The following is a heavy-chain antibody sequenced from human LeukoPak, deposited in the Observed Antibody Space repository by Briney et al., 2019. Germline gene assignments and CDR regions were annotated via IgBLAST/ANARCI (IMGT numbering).Heavy chain of an antibody. J-gene: IGHJ4*02. V-gene: IGHV1-18*04. CDR2: ISAYNGNT. D-gene: IGHD3-3*01. Sequence: ASVKVSCKASGYTFTGYYMHWVRQAPGQGLEWMGWISAYNGNTNYAQKLQGRVTMTTDTSTSTAYMELRSLRSDDTAVYYCARDKGRIFWSGPTGDYWGQGTLVTVSS. CDR3: ARDKGRIFWSGPTGDY. CDR1: GYTFTGYY.